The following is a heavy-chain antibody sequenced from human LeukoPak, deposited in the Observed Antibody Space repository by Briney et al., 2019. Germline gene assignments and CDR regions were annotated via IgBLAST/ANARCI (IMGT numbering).Heavy chain of an antibody. J-gene: IGHJ4*02. Sequence: GGSLRLSCAASGFTVSSNYMSWVRQAPGKGLEWVSVIYSGGSTYYADSVKARFTSSRDNSKNTLYLQMHSLRAEDTAVYYCARGYYYDSSGYNDYWGQGTLVTVSS. D-gene: IGHD3-22*01. CDR2: IYSGGST. V-gene: IGHV3-66*01. CDR1: GFTVSSNY. CDR3: ARGYYYDSSGYNDY.